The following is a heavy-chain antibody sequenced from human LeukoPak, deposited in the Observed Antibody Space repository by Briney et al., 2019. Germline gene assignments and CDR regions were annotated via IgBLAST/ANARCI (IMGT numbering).Heavy chain of an antibody. D-gene: IGHD3-22*01. CDR2: IKQDGSEK. CDR1: GFTVSSNY. J-gene: IGHJ4*02. CDR3: ARPYYYESSGYYPYFDY. Sequence: PGGSLRLSRAASGFTVSSNYMSWVRQAPGKGLEWVANIKQDGSEKYYVDSVKGRFTISRDNAKNSLDLQMNSLRAEDTAVYYCARPYYYESSGYYPYFDYWGQGTLVTVSS. V-gene: IGHV3-7*01.